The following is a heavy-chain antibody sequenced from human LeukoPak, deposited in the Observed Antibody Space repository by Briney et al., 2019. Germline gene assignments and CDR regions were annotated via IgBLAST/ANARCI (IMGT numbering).Heavy chain of an antibody. CDR1: GLTFTNAW. Sequence: GGSPRLSCAASGLTFTNAWMSWVRQAPGKGLEWVGRIKSKTDGGTTDYAAPVKGRFTISRDDSKNTLYLQMNSLKTEDTAVYYCTTDLRSNSWSRRLLNWFDPWGQGTLVTVSS. V-gene: IGHV3-15*01. CDR2: IKSKTDGGTT. D-gene: IGHD6-13*01. CDR3: TTDLRSNSWSRRLLNWFDP. J-gene: IGHJ5*02.